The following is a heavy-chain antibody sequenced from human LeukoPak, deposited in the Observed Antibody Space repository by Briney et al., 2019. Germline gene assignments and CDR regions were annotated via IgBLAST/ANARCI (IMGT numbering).Heavy chain of an antibody. Sequence: GGSLRLSCAASGFTFSSYSMNWVRQAPGEGLEWVSYISSSSSTIYYADSVKGRFTISRDNAKNSLYLQMNSLRAEDTAVYYCARDESKGAVAVFDYWGQGTLVTVSS. J-gene: IGHJ4*02. CDR3: ARDESKGAVAVFDY. D-gene: IGHD6-19*01. CDR1: GFTFSSYS. CDR2: ISSSSSTI. V-gene: IGHV3-48*01.